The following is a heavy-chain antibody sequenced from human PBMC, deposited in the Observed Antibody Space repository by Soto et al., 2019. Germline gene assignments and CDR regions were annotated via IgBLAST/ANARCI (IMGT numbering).Heavy chain of an antibody. J-gene: IGHJ6*02. CDR2: IKQDGSEK. Sequence: GGSLRLSCAASGFTFSSSWMSWVRQAPGKGLEWVANIKQDGSEKYYVDSVKGRFTISRDNAKNSLYLQMNSLRAEDTAVYYCARVTAMAKYYYYYYGMDVWGQGTTVTVSS. V-gene: IGHV3-7*03. D-gene: IGHD5-18*01. CDR3: ARVTAMAKYYYYYYGMDV. CDR1: GFTFSSSW.